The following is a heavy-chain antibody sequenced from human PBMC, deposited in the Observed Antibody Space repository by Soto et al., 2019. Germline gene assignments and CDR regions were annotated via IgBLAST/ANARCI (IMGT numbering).Heavy chain of an antibody. Sequence: SETLSLTCTVSGGSISSGDYYWSWIRQPPGKGLEWIGYIYYSGSTYYNPSLKSRVTISVDTSKNQFSLKLSSVTAADTAAYYCARALGYCISTSCYAFDPWGQGTLVT. CDR3: ARALGYCISTSCYAFDP. V-gene: IGHV4-30-4*01. CDR1: GGSISSGDYY. J-gene: IGHJ5*02. CDR2: IYYSGST. D-gene: IGHD2-2*01.